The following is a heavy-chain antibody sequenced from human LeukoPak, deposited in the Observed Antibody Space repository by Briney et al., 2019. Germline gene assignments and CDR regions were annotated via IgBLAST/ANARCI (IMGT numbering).Heavy chain of an antibody. Sequence: ASVKVSCKVSGYTLTELSMHWVRQAPGKGLEWMGGFVPEDGETIYAQKFQGRVTMTRDTSISTAYMELSRLRSDDTAVYYCARDHRSYSGSYYSFFDYWGQGTLVTVSS. V-gene: IGHV1-24*01. CDR3: ARDHRSYSGSYYSFFDY. CDR2: FVPEDGET. CDR1: GYTLTELS. D-gene: IGHD1-26*01. J-gene: IGHJ4*02.